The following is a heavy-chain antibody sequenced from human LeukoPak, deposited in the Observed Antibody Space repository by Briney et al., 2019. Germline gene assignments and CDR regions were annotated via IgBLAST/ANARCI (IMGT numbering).Heavy chain of an antibody. CDR2: IKQDGSDK. V-gene: IGHV3-7*01. CDR3: ARGMDDILTGYLVY. CDR1: GFTFTKYW. D-gene: IGHD3-9*01. J-gene: IGHJ4*02. Sequence: PGDSLRLSCAASGFTFTKYWMTWVRQAPGKGLEWVGNIKQDGSDKNYMDSVKGRFTISRDNSKNTLYLQMNSLRAEDTAVYYCARGMDDILTGYLVYWGQGTLVTVSS.